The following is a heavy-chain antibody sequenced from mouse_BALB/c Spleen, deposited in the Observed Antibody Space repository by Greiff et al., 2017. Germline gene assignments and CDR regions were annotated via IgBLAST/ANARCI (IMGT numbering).Heavy chain of an antibody. CDR1: GFSLTSYG. Sequence: VQLQESGPGLVQPSQSLSITCTVSGFSLTSYGVHWVRQSPGKGLEWLGVIWSGGSTDYNAAFISRLSISKDNSKSQVFFKMNSLQANDTAIYYCARNSLYYYGSSYKYFDVWGAGTTVTVSS. CDR2: IWSGGST. V-gene: IGHV2-2*02. D-gene: IGHD1-1*01. CDR3: ARNSLYYYGSSYKYFDV. J-gene: IGHJ1*01.